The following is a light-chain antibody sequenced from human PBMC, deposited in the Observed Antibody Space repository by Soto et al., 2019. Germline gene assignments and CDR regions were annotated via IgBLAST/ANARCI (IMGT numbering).Light chain of an antibody. CDR2: AAS. CDR1: QGVSSS. J-gene: IGKJ1*01. Sequence: AIRMTQTPSSRSASTGDRVTMTCRASQGVSSSLAWYQQKPGKAPKLLIYAASTLQSGVPSRFSGSGSRTDFTLTISCLQSEDFATYYCQHYYTYPWTFGQGTKVEVK. V-gene: IGKV1-8*01. CDR3: QHYYTYPWT.